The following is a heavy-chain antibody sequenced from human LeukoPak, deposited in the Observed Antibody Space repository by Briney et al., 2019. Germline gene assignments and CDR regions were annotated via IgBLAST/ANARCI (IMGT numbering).Heavy chain of an antibody. Sequence: GGSLRLSCAASGFTFSHFWMSWVRQAPGKGLEWVAYIKKTGSETYYVDSVKGRFTISRDNSKNTLYLQMNSLRAEDTAVYYCASSAGIWGQGTMVTVSS. CDR3: ASSAGI. V-gene: IGHV3-7*01. CDR1: GFTFSHFW. D-gene: IGHD1-26*01. CDR2: IKKTGSET. J-gene: IGHJ3*02.